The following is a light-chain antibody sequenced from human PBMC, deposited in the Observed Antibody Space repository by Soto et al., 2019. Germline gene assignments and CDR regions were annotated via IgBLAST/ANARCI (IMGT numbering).Light chain of an antibody. J-gene: IGKJ3*01. CDR2: DAY. CDR3: QQHSHWPPEVT. Sequence: EIVLTQSPDTLSLSPGERATLSCRASQSVGSSLAWYQQKPGQAPRLLIYDAYNRATGIPARFSGSGSGTDFTLTISSLEPEDFAVYYSQQHSHWPPEVTCGPGTKVDIK. CDR1: QSVGSS. V-gene: IGKV3-11*01.